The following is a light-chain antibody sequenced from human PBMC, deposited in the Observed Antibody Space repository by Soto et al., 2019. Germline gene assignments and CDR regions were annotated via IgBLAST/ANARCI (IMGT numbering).Light chain of an antibody. Sequence: QSALTQPASVSGSPGQSITISCTGTSSDVGNYNYVSWYQQHPGKAPKVMIYDVSHRPSGVSDRFSGSKSGNTASLTISGLQAEDEADYYCSSYTSSSSYVFGTGTKVTVL. J-gene: IGLJ1*01. V-gene: IGLV2-14*03. CDR3: SSYTSSSSYV. CDR2: DVS. CDR1: SSDVGNYNY.